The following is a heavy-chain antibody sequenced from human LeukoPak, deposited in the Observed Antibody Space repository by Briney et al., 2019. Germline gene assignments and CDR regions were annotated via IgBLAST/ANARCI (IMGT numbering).Heavy chain of an antibody. J-gene: IGHJ5*02. CDR1: GFTFSSYE. Sequence: GGSLRLSCAASGFTFSSYEMNWVRQAPGKGLEWVSYISSSGSTIYYADSVKGRFTISRDNAKNSLYLQMNSLRAEDTAVYYCARGLHYYGSGSYYLFDPWGQGTLVIVSS. CDR3: ARGLHYYGSGSYYLFDP. V-gene: IGHV3-48*03. CDR2: ISSSGSTI. D-gene: IGHD3-10*01.